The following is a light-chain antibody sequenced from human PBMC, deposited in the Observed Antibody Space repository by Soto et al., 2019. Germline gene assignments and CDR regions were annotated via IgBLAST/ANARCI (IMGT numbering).Light chain of an antibody. CDR3: SSYTSSSTLYV. CDR2: DVS. CDR1: SSDVGGYNY. V-gene: IGLV2-14*01. J-gene: IGLJ1*01. Sequence: QSALTQPASVSESPGHAITISCTGTSSDVGGYNYVSWYQQHPGKAPKPMIYDVSKPPSGVSNRFSGSTSGNTASLTISGLQAKDEADYYCSSYTSSSTLYVFGTGTKVTVL.